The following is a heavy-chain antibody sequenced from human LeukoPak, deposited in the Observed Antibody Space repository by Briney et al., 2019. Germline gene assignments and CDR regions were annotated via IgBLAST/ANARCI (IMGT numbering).Heavy chain of an antibody. Sequence: PGGSLRLSCAASGFTFSGYTMTWVRQAPGKGLEWVSSISNSSTYIYYADSVKGRFTISRDNSKNTLYLQMNSLRAEDTAVYYCARDQVEQRTTVTTPGAFDIWGQGTMVTVSS. CDR3: ARDQVEQRTTVTTPGAFDI. V-gene: IGHV3-21*01. D-gene: IGHD4-17*01. CDR2: ISNSSTYI. J-gene: IGHJ3*02. CDR1: GFTFSGYT.